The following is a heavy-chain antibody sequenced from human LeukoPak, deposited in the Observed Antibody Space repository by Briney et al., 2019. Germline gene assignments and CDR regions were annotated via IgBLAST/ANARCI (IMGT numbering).Heavy chain of an antibody. D-gene: IGHD3-16*01. CDR1: GFTFSDYY. J-gene: IGHJ4*02. Sequence: PGGSLRLSCAASGFTFSDYYMNWVRQAPGKGLEWVSLISGDGGSTYYADSVKGRFTISRDNSKNSLYLQMNSLRTEDTALYYCAKVQSRGLVYWGQGTLVTVSS. V-gene: IGHV3-43*02. CDR3: AKVQSRGLVY. CDR2: ISGDGGST.